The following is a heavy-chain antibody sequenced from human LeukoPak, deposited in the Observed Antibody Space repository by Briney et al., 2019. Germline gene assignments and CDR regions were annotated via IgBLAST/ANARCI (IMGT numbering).Heavy chain of an antibody. CDR1: GGSITSTNW. Sequence: SETLSLTCAVSGGSITSTNWWSWVRQPPGKGLEWIGEIYHSGSTNYNPSLKSRVTISVDKSKNQFSLKLSSVTAADTAVYYCASNGYHDSGSRISTHWGQGTLVTVSS. V-gene: IGHV4-4*02. D-gene: IGHD3-10*01. CDR2: IYHSGST. J-gene: IGHJ4*02. CDR3: ASNGYHDSGSRISTH.